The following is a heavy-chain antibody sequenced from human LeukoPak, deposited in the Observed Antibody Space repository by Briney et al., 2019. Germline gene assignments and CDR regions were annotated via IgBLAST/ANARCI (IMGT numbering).Heavy chain of an antibody. D-gene: IGHD6-19*01. J-gene: IGHJ4*02. CDR1: GFTFSSYW. CDR2: IKQDGSEK. V-gene: IGHV3-7*03. Sequence: GSLILSCAASGFTFSSYWMSWVRQAPGKGLEWVANIKQDGSEKYYVDSVKGRFTISRDNAKNSLYLQMNSLRAGDTAVYYCARGWSSGWPYYFDYWGQGTLVTVSS. CDR3: ARGWSSGWPYYFDY.